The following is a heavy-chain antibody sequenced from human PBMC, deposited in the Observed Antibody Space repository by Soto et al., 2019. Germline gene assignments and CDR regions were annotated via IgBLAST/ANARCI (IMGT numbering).Heavy chain of an antibody. Sequence: EVQLLESGGGLVQPGRSLRLSCAASGFTFNSYAVSWVRQAPGKGLEWVSAISDIGGTTYYADSVKGRFTSSRDNSKNTLYLQMNSLRAEDTAVYYCAREYSSAWKTVDYWGQGTLVTVSS. CDR3: AREYSSAWKTVDY. CDR1: GFTFNSYA. D-gene: IGHD6-19*01. CDR2: ISDIGGTT. J-gene: IGHJ4*02. V-gene: IGHV3-23*01.